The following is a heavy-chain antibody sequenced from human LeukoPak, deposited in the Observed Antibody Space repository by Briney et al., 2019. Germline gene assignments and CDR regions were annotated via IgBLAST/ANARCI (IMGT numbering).Heavy chain of an antibody. CDR3: AKDSSDGYSYGYSDY. CDR2: ISYDGSNK. V-gene: IGHV3-30*18. D-gene: IGHD5-18*01. CDR1: GFTFSSYG. Sequence: PGGSLRLSCAASGFTFSSYGIHWVRQAPGRGLEWVALISYDGSNKYYADSVKGRFTISRDNSKNTLYLQMNSLRAEDTAVYYCAKDSSDGYSYGYSDYWGQGTLVTVSS. J-gene: IGHJ4*02.